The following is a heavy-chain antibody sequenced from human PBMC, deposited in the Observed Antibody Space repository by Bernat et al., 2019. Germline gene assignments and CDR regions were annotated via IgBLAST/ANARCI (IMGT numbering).Heavy chain of an antibody. J-gene: IGHJ6*02. CDR2: ISSSSSYI. CDR3: ARVVPATSYYYYGMDV. D-gene: IGHD2-2*01. CDR1: GFTFSSYS. V-gene: IGHV3-21*01. Sequence: EVQLVESGGGLVKPGGSLRLSCAASGFTFSSYSMNWVRQAPGKGLEWVSPISSSSSYIYYADSVKGRFTISRDNAKNSLYLQMNSLRAEDTAVYYCARVVPATSYYYYGMDVWGQGTTVTVSS.